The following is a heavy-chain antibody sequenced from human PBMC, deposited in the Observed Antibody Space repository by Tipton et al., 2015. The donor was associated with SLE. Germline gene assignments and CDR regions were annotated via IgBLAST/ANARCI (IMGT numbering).Heavy chain of an antibody. J-gene: IGHJ6*02. CDR2: ISGSGDTT. Sequence: SLRLSCAASGFTFSSYAMTWVRQAPGKGLEWVSVISGSGDTTHYADSVKGRFTISRDNSKNTLYLQMDSLRAEDTAVYYCGTTSTDYGMDAWGQGTTVTVSS. CDR1: GFTFSSYA. CDR3: GTTSTDYGMDA. D-gene: IGHD2-8*02. V-gene: IGHV3-23*01.